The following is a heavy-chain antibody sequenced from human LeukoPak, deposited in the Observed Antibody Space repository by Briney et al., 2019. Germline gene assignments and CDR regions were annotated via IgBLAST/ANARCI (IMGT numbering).Heavy chain of an antibody. CDR3: ARGGDIVGASRSAFDI. Sequence: GGSLRLSCAASGFTVSSNYMSWVRQAPGKGLEWVSLIYSGGSTDYADSVKGRFTISRDNSKNTLFLQMNSLRAEDTAVYYCARGGDIVGASRSAFDIWGQGTMVTASS. CDR2: IYSGGST. D-gene: IGHD1-26*01. V-gene: IGHV3-53*01. J-gene: IGHJ3*02. CDR1: GFTVSSNY.